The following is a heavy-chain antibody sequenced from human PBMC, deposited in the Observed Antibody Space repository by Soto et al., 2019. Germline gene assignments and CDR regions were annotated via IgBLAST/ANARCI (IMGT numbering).Heavy chain of an antibody. D-gene: IGHD2-21*01. Sequence: SETLSLTCSVSGGSVSYNSYYWGWIRQPPGKGLEWVGDIFYTGTTYYNPSLKDRLSISVDTSKTSFSLNLTSVTAADTAVYFRARLVVVAPVANVWGQGALVTVSS. V-gene: IGHV4-39*01. J-gene: IGHJ4*02. CDR2: IFYTGTT. CDR1: GGSVSYNSYY. CDR3: ARLVVVAPVANV.